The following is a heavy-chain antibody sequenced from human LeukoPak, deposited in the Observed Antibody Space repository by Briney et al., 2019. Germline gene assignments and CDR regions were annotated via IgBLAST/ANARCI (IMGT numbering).Heavy chain of an antibody. V-gene: IGHV1-69*13. J-gene: IGHJ4*02. Sequence: SVKVSCKASGGTFSSYAISWVRQAPGQGLEWMGGIIPIFGTANYAQKFQGRVTITADESTSTAYMELSSLRSEDTAVYYCASNVHSSGYYAFEFGYWGQGTLVTVSS. D-gene: IGHD3-22*01. CDR3: ASNVHSSGYYAFEFGY. CDR2: IIPIFGTA. CDR1: GGTFSSYA.